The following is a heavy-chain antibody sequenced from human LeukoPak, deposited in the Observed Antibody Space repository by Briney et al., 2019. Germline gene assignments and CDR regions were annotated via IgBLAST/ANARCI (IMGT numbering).Heavy chain of an antibody. CDR2: ISSSGSTI. CDR1: GFTFSDYY. CDR3: ASGYYDFWSGYSDY. J-gene: IGHJ4*02. Sequence: PGGSLRLSCAASGFTFSDYYMSWIRQAPGKGLEWVSYISSSGSTIYYADSVKGRFTISRDNAKDSLYLQMNSLRAEDTAVYYCASGYYDFWSGYSDYWGQGTLVTVSS. V-gene: IGHV3-11*04. D-gene: IGHD3-3*01.